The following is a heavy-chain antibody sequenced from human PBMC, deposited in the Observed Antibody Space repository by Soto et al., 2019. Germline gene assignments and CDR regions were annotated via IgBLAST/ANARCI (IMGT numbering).Heavy chain of an antibody. CDR1: GFTFSSYA. J-gene: IGHJ4*02. Sequence: GGSLRLSCAASGFTFSSYAMSWVRQAPGKGLEWVSAISGSGGSTYYADSVKGRFTISRDNSKNTLYLQMNSLRAEDTAVYYCARGPHRTYYYDSSGYPVPYYFDYWGQGTLVTVSS. CDR3: ARGPHRTYYYDSSGYPVPYYFDY. D-gene: IGHD3-22*01. V-gene: IGHV3-23*01. CDR2: ISGSGGST.